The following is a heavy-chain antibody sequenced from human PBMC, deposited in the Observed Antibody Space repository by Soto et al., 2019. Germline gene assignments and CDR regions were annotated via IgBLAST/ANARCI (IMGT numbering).Heavy chain of an antibody. J-gene: IGHJ6*02. CDR2: IIPIFGTT. CDR1: GGTFSSYD. Sequence: QVQLVRSGAEVKKPGSSVKVSCKASGGTFSSYDISWVRQAPGQGLEWMGGIIPIFGTTNYAQKFQGRVTITADESTSTGYMDLSSLRSEDTAVYYCARVVKGGLDTSQFYYYYYGMDVWGQGTTVTVSS. D-gene: IGHD2-21*01. V-gene: IGHV1-69*01. CDR3: ARVVKGGLDTSQFYYYYYGMDV.